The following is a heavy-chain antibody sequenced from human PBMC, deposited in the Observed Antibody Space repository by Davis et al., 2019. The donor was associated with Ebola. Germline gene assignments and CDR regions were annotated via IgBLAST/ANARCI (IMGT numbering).Heavy chain of an antibody. D-gene: IGHD2-15*01. V-gene: IGHV1-18*01. CDR2: ISAYNGNT. CDR3: ARDRWRRTDWFDP. J-gene: IGHJ5*02. CDR1: GYTFTSYG. Sequence: ASVQVSCNASGYTFTSYGISWVRQAPGQGLEWMGWISAYNGNTNYAQKLQGRVTMTTDKSTSTAYMELRSLRSDDTAVYYCARDRWRRTDWFDPWGQGTLVTVSS.